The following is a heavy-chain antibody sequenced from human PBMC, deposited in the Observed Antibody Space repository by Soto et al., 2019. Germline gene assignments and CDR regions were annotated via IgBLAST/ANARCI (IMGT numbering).Heavy chain of an antibody. CDR1: GFTFSSYG. Sequence: QVQLVESGGGVVQPGRSLRLSCAASGFTFSSYGMHWVRQAPGKGLEWVAVISYDGSNKYYADSVKGRFTISRDNSKNTLYLQMNSLRAEDTAVYYCAKDAVTTGYYYYYYGMDVWGQGTTVTVSS. J-gene: IGHJ6*02. CDR2: ISYDGSNK. D-gene: IGHD4-4*01. CDR3: AKDAVTTGYYYYYYGMDV. V-gene: IGHV3-30*18.